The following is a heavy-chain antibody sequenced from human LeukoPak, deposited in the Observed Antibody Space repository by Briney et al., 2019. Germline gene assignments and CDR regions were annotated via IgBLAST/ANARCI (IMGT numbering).Heavy chain of an antibody. V-gene: IGHV3-30*04. CDR1: GFTFSSYA. CDR3: ARDRVPAAKRSGSMDV. J-gene: IGHJ6*04. Sequence: GRSLRLSCAASGFTFSSYAMHWVRQAPGKGLEWVAVISYDGSNKYYADSVKGRFTISRDNSENTLYLQMNSLRAEDTAVYYCARDRVPAAKRSGSMDVWGKGTTVTVSS. CDR2: ISYDGSNK. D-gene: IGHD2-2*01.